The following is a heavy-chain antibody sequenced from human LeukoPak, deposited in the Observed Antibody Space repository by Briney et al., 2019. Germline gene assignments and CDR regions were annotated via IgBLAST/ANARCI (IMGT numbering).Heavy chain of an antibody. J-gene: IGHJ4*02. D-gene: IGHD1-1*01. CDR1: GASISGYY. CDR2: IYYSGST. Sequence: PSETLSLTCTVSGASISGYYWSWIRQPPGKGLEWIGYIYYSGSTNSNPSLKSRVTISVDTSKNQFSLKLSSVTAADTAVYYCARGERNGPDYWGQGTLVTVSS. V-gene: IGHV4-59*01. CDR3: ARGERNGPDY.